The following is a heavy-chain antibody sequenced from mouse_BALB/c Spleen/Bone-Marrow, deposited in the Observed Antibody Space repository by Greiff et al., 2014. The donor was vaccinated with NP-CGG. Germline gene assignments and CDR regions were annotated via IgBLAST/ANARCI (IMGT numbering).Heavy chain of an antibody. CDR1: GFTFSNFG. J-gene: IGHJ2*01. CDR3: ARSHFYGNYFDY. CDR2: VSTGSTII. Sequence: EVMLVESGGGLVQPGGSRKLSCAASGFTFSNFGMHWFRQSPEKGLEWVAFVSTGSTIIYYADTVKGRFTISRDNPENTLFLQMTSLRSEDTAIYYCARSHFYGNYFDYWGQGTTLTVS. V-gene: IGHV5-17*02. D-gene: IGHD2-1*01.